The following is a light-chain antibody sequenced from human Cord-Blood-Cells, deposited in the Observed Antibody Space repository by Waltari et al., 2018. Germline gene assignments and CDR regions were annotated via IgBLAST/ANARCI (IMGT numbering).Light chain of an antibody. J-gene: IGKJ4*01. CDR1: QSISSY. V-gene: IGKV1-39*01. Sequence: DIQMTQSQSSLSASVGDRVTITCRASQSISSYLNWYKQKPGKAPKVLSYAASSLQSGVPSRVSGSGSGTDFTLTISSLQPEDCVTYYCQQSYSTRALTVGGGTKVEIK. CDR3: QQSYSTRALT. CDR2: AAS.